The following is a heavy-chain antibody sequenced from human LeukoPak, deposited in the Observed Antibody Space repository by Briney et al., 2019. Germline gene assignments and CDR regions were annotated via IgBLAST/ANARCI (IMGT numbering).Heavy chain of an antibody. V-gene: IGHV4-4*02. D-gene: IGHD4-23*01. CDR2: IYHNGAT. Sequence: PSETLSLTCAVSGGSISSSSSACWTWVRQPPGEGLEWIGEIYHNGATNYNPSLKSRVTVLLDKSKNQFSLKLNSVTAADTALYYCARNGGNSDYDYWGQGTLVTVS. CDR1: GGSISSSSSAC. J-gene: IGHJ4*02. CDR3: ARNGGNSDYDY.